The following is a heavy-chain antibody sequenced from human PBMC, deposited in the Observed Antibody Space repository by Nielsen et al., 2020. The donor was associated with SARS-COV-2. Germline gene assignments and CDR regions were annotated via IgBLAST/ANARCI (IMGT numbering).Heavy chain of an antibody. CDR3: ATAEVRFLEWLLYRLAFDY. J-gene: IGHJ4*02. CDR1: GASISSYY. CDR2: IYYSGST. Sequence: SETLSLTCTVSGASISSYYWTWIRQPPGKGLEWIGSIYYSGSTYYNPSLKSRVTISVDTSKNQFSLKLSSVTAADTAVYYCATAEVRFLEWLLYRLAFDYWGQGTLVTVSS. D-gene: IGHD3-3*01. V-gene: IGHV4-59*12.